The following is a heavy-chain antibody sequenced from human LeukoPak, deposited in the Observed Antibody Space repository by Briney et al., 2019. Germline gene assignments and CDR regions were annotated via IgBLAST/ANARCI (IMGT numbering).Heavy chain of an antibody. V-gene: IGHV3-48*01. J-gene: IGHJ3*02. CDR3: AKSQTGYSDSFDI. D-gene: IGHD3-9*01. CDR1: GFTFSSYS. Sequence: PGGSLRLSCAASGFTFSSYSMNWVRQAPGKGLEWVSYISSSSSTIYCADSVKGRFTISRDNSKNTLYLEMDSLRAEDTAVYYCAKSQTGYSDSFDIWGQGTVVTVSP. CDR2: ISSSSSTI.